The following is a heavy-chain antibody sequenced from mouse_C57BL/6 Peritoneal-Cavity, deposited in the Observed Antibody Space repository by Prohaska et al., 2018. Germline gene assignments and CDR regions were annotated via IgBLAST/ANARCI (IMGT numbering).Heavy chain of an antibody. J-gene: IGHJ3*01. CDR3: ARVHGSAWFAY. V-gene: IGHV5-17*01. CDR2: ISSGSSTI. Sequence: EVQLVESGGGLVKPGGSLKLSCAASGFTFSDYGMHWVRQAPEKGLEWVAYISSGSSTIHYADTVKGRFTISRDNAKNTLFLQMTSLRSEDTAMYYCARVHGSAWFAYWGQGTLVTVSA. CDR1: GFTFSDYG. D-gene: IGHD2-2*01.